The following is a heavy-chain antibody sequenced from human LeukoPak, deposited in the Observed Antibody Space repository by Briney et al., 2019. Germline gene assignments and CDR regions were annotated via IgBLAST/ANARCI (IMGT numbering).Heavy chain of an antibody. CDR2: IYYSGST. J-gene: IGHJ2*01. CDR1: GGSISSYY. Sequence: PSETLSVTCTVSGGSISSYYWSWIRQPPGKGLEWIGYIYYSGSTNYNPSLKSRVTISVVTSKNQFSLKLSSVTAADTAVYYCARHGYYWYFDLWGRGTLVTVSS. V-gene: IGHV4-59*08. D-gene: IGHD6-25*01. CDR3: ARHGYYWYFDL.